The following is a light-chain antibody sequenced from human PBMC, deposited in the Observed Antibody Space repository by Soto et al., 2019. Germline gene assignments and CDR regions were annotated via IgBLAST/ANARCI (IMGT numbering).Light chain of an antibody. V-gene: IGKV1-5*03. Sequence: DIQMTQSASTLSASVVDRVTITCLASQSISSWLAWYQQKPGKAPKLLIYKASSLESGVPSRFSGSGSGTEFTLTISSLQPDDFATYYCQQYNSYSWTFGQGTKV. CDR2: KAS. CDR1: QSISSW. J-gene: IGKJ1*01. CDR3: QQYNSYSWT.